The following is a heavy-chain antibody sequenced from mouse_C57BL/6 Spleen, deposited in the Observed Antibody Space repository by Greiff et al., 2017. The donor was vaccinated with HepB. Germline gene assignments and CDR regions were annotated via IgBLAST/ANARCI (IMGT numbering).Heavy chain of an antibody. CDR2: INPNNGGT. J-gene: IGHJ1*03. V-gene: IGHV1-26*01. CDR3: ASYGNYWYFDV. D-gene: IGHD2-1*01. Sequence: EVQLQQSGPELVKPGASVKISCKASGYTFTDYYMNWVKQSHGKSLEWIGDINPNNGGTRYNQKFKGKATLTVDKSSSTAYMELRSLTSEDSAVYYCASYGNYWYFDVWGTGTTVTVSS. CDR1: GYTFTDYY.